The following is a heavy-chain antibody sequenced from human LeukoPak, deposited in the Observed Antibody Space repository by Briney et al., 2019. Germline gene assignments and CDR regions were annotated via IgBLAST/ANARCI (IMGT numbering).Heavy chain of an antibody. CDR1: GFTFSSYS. CDR3: ARHTIRSYYYDSSGSDAFDI. J-gene: IGHJ3*02. D-gene: IGHD3-22*01. CDR2: IYYSGST. V-gene: IGHV4-59*08. Sequence: GSLRLSCAASGFTFSSYSMNWVRQAPGKGLEWIGYIYYSGSTNYNPSLKSRVTISVDTSKNQFSLKLSSVTAADTAVYYCARHTIRSYYYDSSGSDAFDIWGQGTMVTVSS.